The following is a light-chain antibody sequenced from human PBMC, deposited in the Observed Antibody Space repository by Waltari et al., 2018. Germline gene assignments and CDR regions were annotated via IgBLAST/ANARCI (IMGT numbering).Light chain of an antibody. J-gene: IGLJ3*02. CDR1: SLRRYY. CDR2: GQD. V-gene: IGLV3-19*01. Sequence: SSELTQDPAVSVALGQTVSITCQGDSLRRYYASWYQQRPGQAPILILYGQDNQPSGIPDRFSGSTSGNTASLTITGAQAEDEADYYCLSRDTTSTRVFGGGTRLTV. CDR3: LSRDTTSTRV.